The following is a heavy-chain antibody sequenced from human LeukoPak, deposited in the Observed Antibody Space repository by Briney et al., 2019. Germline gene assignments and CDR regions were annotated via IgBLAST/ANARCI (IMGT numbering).Heavy chain of an antibody. CDR2: IYYSGST. D-gene: IGHD6-19*01. V-gene: IGHV4-59*01. Sequence: SETLSLTCTVSGGSISSYYWSWIRQPPGKGLEWIGYIYYSGSTNYNPSLESRVTISVDTSKNQFSLKLSSVTAADTAVYYCARGSGLSGRPIPDWGQGTLVTVSS. CDR1: GGSISSYY. CDR3: ARGSGLSGRPIPD. J-gene: IGHJ4*02.